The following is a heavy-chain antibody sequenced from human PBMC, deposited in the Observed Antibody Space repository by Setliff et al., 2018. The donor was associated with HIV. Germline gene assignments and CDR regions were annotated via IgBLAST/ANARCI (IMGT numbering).Heavy chain of an antibody. D-gene: IGHD2-15*01. Sequence: SVKVSCKASGGTFSSHAISWVRQAPGQGLEWMGGIIPILGKTIYAQKFQDRVTITADESTSTAYMELSSLRSDDTAVYYCARGRGVVASYYYYMDVWGKGTTVTVS. CDR2: IIPILGKT. V-gene: IGHV1-69*10. CDR1: GGTFSSHA. CDR3: ARGRGVVASYYYYMDV. J-gene: IGHJ6*03.